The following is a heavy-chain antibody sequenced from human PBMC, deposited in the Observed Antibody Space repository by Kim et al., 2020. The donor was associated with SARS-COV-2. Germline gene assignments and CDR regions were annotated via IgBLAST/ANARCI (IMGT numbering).Heavy chain of an antibody. CDR1: GGSISSGSYY. V-gene: IGHV4-61*02. J-gene: IGHJ3*02. CDR3: AKGYSRSFDAFDI. CDR2: IHTSGST. D-gene: IGHD6-13*01. Sequence: SETLSLTCTVSGGSISSGSYYWSWIRQPAGKGLEWIGRIHTSGSTNYNPSLKSRVTISVDTSKNQFSLNLSSVTAADTAVYYCAKGYSRSFDAFDIWGQGTMVTVSS.